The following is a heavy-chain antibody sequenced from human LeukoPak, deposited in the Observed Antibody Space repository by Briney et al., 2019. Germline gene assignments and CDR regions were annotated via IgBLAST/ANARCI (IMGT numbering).Heavy chain of an antibody. CDR3: ARDSGYYGSGSYLHDAFDI. D-gene: IGHD3-10*01. J-gene: IGHJ3*02. V-gene: IGHV1-69*13. CDR2: IIPIFGTA. Sequence: GASVKVSCKASGGTFSSYAISWVRQAPGQGLEWMGGIIPIFGTANYAQKFQGRVTITADESTSTAYMELSSLRSEDTAVYYCARDSGYYGSGSYLHDAFDIWGQGTMVTVSS. CDR1: GGTFSSYA.